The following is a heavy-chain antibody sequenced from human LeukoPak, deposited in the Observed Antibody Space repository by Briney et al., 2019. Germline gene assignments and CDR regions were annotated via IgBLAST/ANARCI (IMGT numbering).Heavy chain of an antibody. D-gene: IGHD4-23*01. V-gene: IGHV1-69*13. CDR1: GYTFTTYG. Sequence: SVKVSCKASGYTFTTYGISWVRQAPGQGLEWMGGIIPIFGTANYAQKFQGRVTITADESTSTAYMELSSLRSEDTAVYYCARDIEDYGGNGWTDWGQGTLVTVSS. J-gene: IGHJ4*02. CDR2: IIPIFGTA. CDR3: ARDIEDYGGNGWTD.